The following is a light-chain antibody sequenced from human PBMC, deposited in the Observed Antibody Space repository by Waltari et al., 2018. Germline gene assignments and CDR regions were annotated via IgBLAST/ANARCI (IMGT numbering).Light chain of an antibody. Sequence: QSGLTQPPSVSGSPGQRVTIPCTVSSSNIGAGYDAHWYQLLPGTAPKLLLYPKTKRPAGVPDRFSGAKSGTSASLASTGHQAEDEADYYCQSYDSSLSRSVFGGGTKLTVL. CDR3: QSYDSSLSRSV. CDR1: SSNIGAGYD. V-gene: IGLV1-40*01. CDR2: PKT. J-gene: IGLJ2*01.